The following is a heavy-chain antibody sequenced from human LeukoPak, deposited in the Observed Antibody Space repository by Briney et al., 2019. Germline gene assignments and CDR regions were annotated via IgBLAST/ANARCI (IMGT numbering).Heavy chain of an antibody. CDR2: IYHSGST. V-gene: IGHV4-4*02. Sequence: SETLSLTCVVSGDSISNDNWWSWVRQPPGKGLEWIGEIYHSGSTNYNPSLKSRVTISVDKSKNQFSLKLSSVTAADTAVYYCARYYGSGSYYPRSDAFDIWGQGTMVTVSS. J-gene: IGHJ3*02. D-gene: IGHD3-10*01. CDR3: ARYYGSGSYYPRSDAFDI. CDR1: GDSISNDNW.